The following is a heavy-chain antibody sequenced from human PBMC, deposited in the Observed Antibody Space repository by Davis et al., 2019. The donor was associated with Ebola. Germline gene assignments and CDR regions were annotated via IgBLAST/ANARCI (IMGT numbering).Heavy chain of an antibody. V-gene: IGHV1-18*01. CDR2: MNPNSGNT. J-gene: IGHJ6*03. D-gene: IGHD3-22*01. Sequence: ASVKVSCKASGYTFTSYDINWVRQATGQGLEWMGWMNPNSGNTNYAQKLQGRVTMTTDTSTSTAYMELRSLRSDDTAVYYCARAGEGVYYYDSSGRNRGYMDVWGKGTTVTVSS. CDR1: GYTFTSYD. CDR3: ARAGEGVYYYDSSGRNRGYMDV.